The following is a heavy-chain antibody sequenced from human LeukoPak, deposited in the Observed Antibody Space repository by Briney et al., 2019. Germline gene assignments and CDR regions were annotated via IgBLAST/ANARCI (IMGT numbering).Heavy chain of an antibody. Sequence: PSETLSLTCTVSGGSISDNYWSWIRQPPGKGLEWMGYTYSSGHTIYNSSLKSRVAMSLDTSKSQFSLKLSSVTAADTAVYYCATAGRTVTISGPYYYYGMDVWGQGTTVTVSS. CDR1: GGSISDNY. CDR2: TYSSGHT. J-gene: IGHJ6*02. V-gene: IGHV4-59*08. CDR3: ATAGRTVTISGPYYYYGMDV. D-gene: IGHD3-3*01.